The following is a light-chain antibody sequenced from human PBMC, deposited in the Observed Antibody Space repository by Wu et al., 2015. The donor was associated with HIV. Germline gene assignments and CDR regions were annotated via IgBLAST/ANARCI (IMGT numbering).Light chain of an antibody. Sequence: DIQLTQSPSFLSASVGDRVSITCRASQAISTYLAWYQQKPGKAPNLLIYAASTLQSRVPSRFSGSGSGTEFTLTISSLQPEDFATYYCQHLNIYPIFGGGTKVEIK. V-gene: IGKV1-9*01. J-gene: IGKJ4*01. CDR3: QHLNIYPI. CDR1: QAISTY. CDR2: AAS.